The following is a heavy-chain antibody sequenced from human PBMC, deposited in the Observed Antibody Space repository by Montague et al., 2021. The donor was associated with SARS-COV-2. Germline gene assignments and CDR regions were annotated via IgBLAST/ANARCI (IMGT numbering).Heavy chain of an antibody. D-gene: IGHD3-3*01. CDR3: ARKTSRGLTIFGVVTASYCFDY. CDR1: GVSINNRPYY. CDR2: IFYSGST. V-gene: IGHV4-39*01. Sequence: SETLSLTCSVAGVSINNRPYYWGWIRQPPGRGPEWIGSIFYSGSTYYKPSLMSRVTISVDTSKNQFSLKLSSVTAADAAVFYCARKTSRGLTIFGVVTASYCFDYWGQGTLVTVSS. J-gene: IGHJ4*02.